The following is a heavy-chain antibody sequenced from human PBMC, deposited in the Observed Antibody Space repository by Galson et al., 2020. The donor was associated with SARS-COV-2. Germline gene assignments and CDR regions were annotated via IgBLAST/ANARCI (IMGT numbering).Heavy chain of an antibody. V-gene: IGHV5-51*01. J-gene: IGHJ4*02. CDR1: GYSFTSYW. CDR3: ARHYDMSGYYYRGAFYFDY. Sequence: KVSCKGSGYSFTSYWIVWVRQLPGEGLEWMGMIYPGDSVTIYSPSFQGQVTISADKSISTAYLQWSSLKASDTAMYYCARHYDMSGYYYRGAFYFDYWGQGTLVTVSS. D-gene: IGHD3-22*01. CDR2: IYPGDSVT.